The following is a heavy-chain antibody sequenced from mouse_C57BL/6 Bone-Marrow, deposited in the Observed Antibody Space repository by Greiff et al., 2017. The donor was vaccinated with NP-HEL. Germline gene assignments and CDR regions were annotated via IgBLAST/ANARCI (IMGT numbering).Heavy chain of an antibody. D-gene: IGHD2-10*02. CDR1: GFTFSDYG. Sequence: EVMLVESGGGLVKPGGSLKLSCAASGFTFSDYGMHWVRQAPEKGLEWVAYISSGSSTIYYADTVKGRFTISRDNAKNTLFLQITSLRSEDTAMYYCARQGYGNYGGYFDYWGQGTTLTVSS. CDR2: ISSGSSTI. J-gene: IGHJ2*01. V-gene: IGHV5-17*01. CDR3: ARQGYGNYGGYFDY.